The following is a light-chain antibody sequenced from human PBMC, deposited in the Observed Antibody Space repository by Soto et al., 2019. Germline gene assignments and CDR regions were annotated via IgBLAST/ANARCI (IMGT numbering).Light chain of an antibody. V-gene: IGKV1-5*01. J-gene: IGKJ4*01. CDR3: QQVKTYPRT. CDR1: QTTSGW. CDR2: DAS. Sequence: DIQMTQSPSTLSASVGDTVTITCRASQTTSGWLAWYQQRPGKAPNLLIFDASTLESGVPSRFSGSGSWTTFTLTISSLQSDDFATYYCQQVKTYPRTFGGGTKVEIK.